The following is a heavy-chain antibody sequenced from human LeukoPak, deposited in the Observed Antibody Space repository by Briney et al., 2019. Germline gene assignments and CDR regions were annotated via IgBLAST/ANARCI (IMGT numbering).Heavy chain of an antibody. CDR1: GGTFSSYA. J-gene: IGHJ4*02. V-gene: IGHV1-69*04. CDR2: IIPILGIA. Sequence: SVKVSCKASGGTFSSYAISWVRQAPGQGLEWMGRIIPILGIANYAQKFQGRVTITADKSTSTAYMELSSLRSEDTAVYYCARESGHYYDSSGSTLDYWGQGTLVTVSS. CDR3: ARESGHYYDSSGSTLDY. D-gene: IGHD3-22*01.